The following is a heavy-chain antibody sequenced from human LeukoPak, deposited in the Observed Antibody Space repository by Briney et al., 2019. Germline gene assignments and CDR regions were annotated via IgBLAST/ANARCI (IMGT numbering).Heavy chain of an antibody. CDR3: ARGGDGDYEGEYFDY. J-gene: IGHJ4*02. Sequence: ASVKVFCKASGGTFSSYAISWVRQAPGQGLEWMGGIIPIFGTANYAQKFQGRVTITADESTSTAYMELSSLRSEDTAVYYCARGGDGDYEGEYFDYWGQGTLVTVSS. CDR1: GGTFSSYA. D-gene: IGHD4-17*01. CDR2: IIPIFGTA. V-gene: IGHV1-69*13.